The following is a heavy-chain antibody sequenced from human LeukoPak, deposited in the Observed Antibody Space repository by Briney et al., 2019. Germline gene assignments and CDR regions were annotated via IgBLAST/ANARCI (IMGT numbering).Heavy chain of an antibody. D-gene: IGHD6-13*01. J-gene: IGHJ3*02. CDR3: AWSSSWYGAFDI. Sequence: GGSLRLSCAASGFIFSSYAMSWVRQAPGKGLEWVSAISGSGDSTYYADSVKGRFTISRDNSKNTLYLQMNSLRAEDTAVYSCAWSSSWYGAFDIWGQGTMVTVSS. CDR1: GFIFSSYA. CDR2: ISGSGDST. V-gene: IGHV3-23*01.